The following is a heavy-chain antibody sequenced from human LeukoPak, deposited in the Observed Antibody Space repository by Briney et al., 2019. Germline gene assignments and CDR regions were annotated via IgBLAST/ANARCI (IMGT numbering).Heavy chain of an antibody. Sequence: SETLSLTCTVSGGSISSYFWSWIRQPPGKGLEWIGYIYYSGSTNYNPSLKSRVTISVDTSNNQFSLKLSSVTAADTAVYYCARTYSGYDLGGFDYWGQGTLVTVSS. V-gene: IGHV4-59*08. CDR3: ARTYSGYDLGGFDY. D-gene: IGHD5-12*01. CDR1: GGSISSYF. CDR2: IYYSGST. J-gene: IGHJ4*02.